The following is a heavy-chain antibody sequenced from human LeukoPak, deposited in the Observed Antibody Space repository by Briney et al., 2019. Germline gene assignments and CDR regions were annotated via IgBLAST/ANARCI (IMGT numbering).Heavy chain of an antibody. V-gene: IGHV4-4*02. J-gene: IGHJ4*02. CDR2: IYHSGST. Sequence: PSGTLSLTCAVSGGSISSSNWWSWVRQPPGKGLEWIGEIYHSGSTNYNPSLKSRVSISIDTSKNQFSLKLYSVTASDAAIYYCARHLSGTTMAHYFDFWGQGTLVTVSS. D-gene: IGHD1-1*01. CDR3: ARHLSGTTMAHYFDF. CDR1: GGSISSSNW.